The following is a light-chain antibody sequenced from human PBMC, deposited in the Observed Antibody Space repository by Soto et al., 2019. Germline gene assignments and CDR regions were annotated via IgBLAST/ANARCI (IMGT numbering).Light chain of an antibody. CDR3: CSYAGSYIWV. J-gene: IGLJ3*02. CDR1: SSDVGGYKY. V-gene: IGLV2-11*01. CDR2: DVS. Sequence: QPVLTQPRSVSGSPGQSVTIACTGTSSDVGGYKYDSWYQQHPGKVPKLIIYDVSQRPSGVPDRFSGSKSGNTASLTISGLQAEDEADYYCCSYAGSYIWVFGGGTKLTVL.